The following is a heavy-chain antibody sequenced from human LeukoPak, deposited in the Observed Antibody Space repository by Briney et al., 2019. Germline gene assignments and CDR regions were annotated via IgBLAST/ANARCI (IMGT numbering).Heavy chain of an antibody. CDR1: GYTFTSNY. J-gene: IGHJ4*02. CDR3: ARDQEGFDY. Sequence: ASVKVSCTASGYTFTSNYIHWVRQAPGQGLEWMGMIYPRDGSTSYAQKFQGRVTVTRDTSTSTVHMELSGLRSEDTAVYYCARDQEGFDYWGQRTLVTVSS. V-gene: IGHV1-46*01. CDR2: IYPRDGST.